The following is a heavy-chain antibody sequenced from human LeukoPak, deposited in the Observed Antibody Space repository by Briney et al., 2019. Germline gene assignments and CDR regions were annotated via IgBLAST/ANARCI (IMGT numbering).Heavy chain of an antibody. CDR2: ISYDGSNK. Sequence: GGSLRLSCAASGFTFSSYAMHWVRQAPGKGLEWVAVISYDGSNKYYADSVKGRFTISRDNSKNTLYLQMNSLRAEDTAVYYCARSRFYFDYWGQGTLVTVSS. J-gene: IGHJ4*02. CDR1: GFTFSSYA. CDR3: ARSRFYFDY. V-gene: IGHV3-30-3*01.